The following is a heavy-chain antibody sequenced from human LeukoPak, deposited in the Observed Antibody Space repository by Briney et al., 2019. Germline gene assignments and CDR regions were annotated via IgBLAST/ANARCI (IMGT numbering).Heavy chain of an antibody. V-gene: IGHV3-66*02. J-gene: IGHJ6*04. D-gene: IGHD4/OR15-4a*01. Sequence: GGSLRLSCAVSGLSVSSNHMTWVRQAPGKELEWVSLIYSGGSTFYADSVKGRCTISRDNSKNTLDLQMNSLRTDDTAVYFCARLTTPHVWGKGATVTVSS. CDR2: IYSGGST. CDR3: ARLTTPHV. CDR1: GLSVSSNH.